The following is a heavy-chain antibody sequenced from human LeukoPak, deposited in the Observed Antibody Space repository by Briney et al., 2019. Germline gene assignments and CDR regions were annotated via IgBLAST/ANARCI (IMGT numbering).Heavy chain of an antibody. J-gene: IGHJ4*02. V-gene: IGHV3-74*01. CDR1: GFTFTNYW. CDR2: IDIDGTGT. Sequence: GGALRLSCAASGFTFTNYWMHWVRQAPGKGLVWVSRIDIDGTGTSYADSVKGRFTISRDNAKNTVSLQMNSLKAEDTAVYYCGTVFDHWGPGILVTVSS. CDR3: GTVFDH.